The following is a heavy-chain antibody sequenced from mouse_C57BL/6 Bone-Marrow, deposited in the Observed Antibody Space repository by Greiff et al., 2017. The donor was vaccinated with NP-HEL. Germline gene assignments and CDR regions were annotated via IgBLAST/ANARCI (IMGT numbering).Heavy chain of an antibody. CDR2: IDPSDSYT. V-gene: IGHV1-59*01. Sequence: QVQLKQPGAELVRPGTSVKLSCKASGYTFTSYWMHWVKQRPGPGLEWIGVIDPSDSYTNYNQKFKGKATLTVDTSSSTAYMQLSSLTSEDSAVYYCARCYYGSTYYFDYWGQGTTLTVSS. CDR3: ARCYYGSTYYFDY. J-gene: IGHJ2*01. CDR1: GYTFTSYW. D-gene: IGHD1-1*01.